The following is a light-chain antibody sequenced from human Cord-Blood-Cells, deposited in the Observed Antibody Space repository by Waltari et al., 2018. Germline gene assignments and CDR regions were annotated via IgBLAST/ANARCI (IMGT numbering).Light chain of an antibody. Sequence: QSALTQPASVSGSPGQSITLSCPGPSSDVGGYNFVPWYQQHPGKAPKLMIYEVSNRPSGVSNRFSGSKSGNTASLTISGLQAEDEADYYCSSYTSSSTLYVFGTGTKVTVL. V-gene: IGLV2-14*01. CDR3: SSYTSSSTLYV. CDR1: SSDVGGYNF. CDR2: EVS. J-gene: IGLJ1*01.